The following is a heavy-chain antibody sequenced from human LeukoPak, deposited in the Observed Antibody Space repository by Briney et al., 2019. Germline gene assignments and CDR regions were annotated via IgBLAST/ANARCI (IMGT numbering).Heavy chain of an antibody. V-gene: IGHV1-46*01. CDR2: INPSDGSI. D-gene: IGHD5-18*01. Sequence: ASVKVSCKASGYSFTNYYMHWVRQAPGQGLEWLGKINPSDGSINYAQKFQGRVTMTRDMSTTTVYMELSSLRSEDTAVYYCARKEYSYGKDAYYFDYWGQGTLVTVSS. CDR1: GYSFTNYY. CDR3: ARKEYSYGKDAYYFDY. J-gene: IGHJ4*02.